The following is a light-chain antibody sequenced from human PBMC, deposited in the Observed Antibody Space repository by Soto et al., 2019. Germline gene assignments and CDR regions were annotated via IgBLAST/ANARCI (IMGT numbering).Light chain of an antibody. CDR3: QDYGSSPQT. J-gene: IGKJ1*01. CDR1: QSVSSNY. V-gene: IGKV3-20*01. Sequence: DIVLTQSPGTLSLSPGERATLSCRSSQSVSSNYLGWYQQKPGQAPRLLIYAASSRATGIPDRFSGSGSGTDFTLTISRLEPEDFAVYYCQDYGSSPQTFGQGTKVDI. CDR2: AAS.